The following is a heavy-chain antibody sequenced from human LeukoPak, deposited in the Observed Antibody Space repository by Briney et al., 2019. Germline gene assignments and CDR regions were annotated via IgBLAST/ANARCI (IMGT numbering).Heavy chain of an antibody. D-gene: IGHD2-2*01. CDR1: GGSISSSSYY. CDR3: ARAKEWVVVPAAMDYGMDV. V-gene: IGHV4-61*01. J-gene: IGHJ6*02. CDR2: IYYSGST. Sequence: PSETLSLTCTVSGGSISSSSYYWSWIRQPPGKGLEWIGYIYYSGSTNYNPSLKSRVTISVDTSKNQFSLKLSSVTAADTAVYYCARAKEWVVVPAAMDYGMDVWGQGTTVTVSS.